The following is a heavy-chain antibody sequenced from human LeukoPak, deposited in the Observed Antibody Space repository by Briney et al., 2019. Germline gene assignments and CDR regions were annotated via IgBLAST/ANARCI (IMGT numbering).Heavy chain of an antibody. CDR1: GFIFSNYW. CDR2: ISSDGSSI. CDR3: ARDAKYDYGGDIDAFDV. D-gene: IGHD4-23*01. V-gene: IGHV3-74*01. Sequence: GGSLRLSCAASGFIFSNYWMHWVRQAPGKGLVWVSRISSDGSSISYADFEKGRFTISRDSAKNTLYLQMNSLRAEGTAVYYCARDAKYDYGGDIDAFDVWGQGTMVTVSS. J-gene: IGHJ3*01.